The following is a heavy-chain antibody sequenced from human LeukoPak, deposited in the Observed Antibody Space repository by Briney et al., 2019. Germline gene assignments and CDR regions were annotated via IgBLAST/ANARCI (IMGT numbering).Heavy chain of an antibody. Sequence: PGGSLRLSCAASGFTFSSFGMHWVRQAPGQGLEWVAVISFDGSNQYYADSVKGRFTIYRDNFKNTVYLQMNSLRAEDTAVYYCARAGWYRFDYWGQGTLVTVSS. V-gene: IGHV3-30*03. CDR1: GFTFSSFG. CDR3: ARAGWYRFDY. J-gene: IGHJ4*02. CDR2: ISFDGSNQ. D-gene: IGHD6-19*01.